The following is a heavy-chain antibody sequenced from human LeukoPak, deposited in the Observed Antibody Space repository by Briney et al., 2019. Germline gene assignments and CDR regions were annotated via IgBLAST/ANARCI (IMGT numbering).Heavy chain of an antibody. V-gene: IGHV3-23*01. CDR1: GFTFSSYA. CDR3: AKIGYASSGSQVGAFDI. D-gene: IGHD3-22*01. CDR2: ISGSGGST. Sequence: GGSLRLSCAASGFTFSSYAMSWVRQAPGKGLGWVSAISGSGGSTYYADSVKGRFTISRDNSKNTLYLQMNSLRAEDTAVYYCAKIGYASSGSQVGAFDIWGQGTMVTVSS. J-gene: IGHJ3*02.